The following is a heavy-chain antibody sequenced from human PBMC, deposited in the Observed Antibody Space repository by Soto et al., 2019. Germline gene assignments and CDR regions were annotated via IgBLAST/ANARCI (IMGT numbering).Heavy chain of an antibody. Sequence: SETLSLTCTVSGGSISSGGYYWSWIRQHPGKGLEWIGYIYYSGSTYYNPSLKSRVTISVDTSKNQFSLKLSSVTAADTAVYYCASGITTVTTGWFDPWGQGTLVTVSS. J-gene: IGHJ5*02. V-gene: IGHV4-31*03. CDR2: IYYSGST. CDR1: GGSISSGGYY. D-gene: IGHD4-17*01. CDR3: ASGITTVTTGWFDP.